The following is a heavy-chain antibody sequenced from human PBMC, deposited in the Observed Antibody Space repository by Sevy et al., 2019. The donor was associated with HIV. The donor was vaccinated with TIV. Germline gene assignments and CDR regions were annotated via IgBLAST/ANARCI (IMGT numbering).Heavy chain of an antibody. V-gene: IGHV3-30*04. CDR1: GFSFSNYA. CDR2: ISTDGNIK. D-gene: IGHD3-22*01. Sequence: GRSLRLSCTASGFSFSNYAMYWVRQAPGEGLEWVAVISTDGNIKDYADSVKGRFTISRDNFKNTLYLQMNSLRAEDSAVYYCASHYYDSTGYYYPLDYWGLGTLVTVSS. CDR3: ASHYYDSTGYYYPLDY. J-gene: IGHJ4*02.